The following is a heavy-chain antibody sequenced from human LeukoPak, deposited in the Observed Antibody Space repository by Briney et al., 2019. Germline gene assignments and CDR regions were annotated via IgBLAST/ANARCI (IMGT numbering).Heavy chain of an antibody. CDR2: ISSNGDNT. V-gene: IGHV3-64D*06. J-gene: IGHJ4*02. CDR1: GFTFSTYV. CDR3: VRGPGY. Sequence: PGGSLRLSCSVSGFTFSTYVMHWVRQAPGKGLEYVSAISSNGDNTYYADSVKGRFTISRDNSKNTLYLQMSSLSADDTAVYYCVRGPGYWGQGSLVTVSS.